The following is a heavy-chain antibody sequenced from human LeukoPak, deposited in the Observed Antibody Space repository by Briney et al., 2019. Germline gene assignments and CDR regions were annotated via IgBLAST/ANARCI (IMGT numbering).Heavy chain of an antibody. Sequence: SETLSLTCTVSGGSISSSSYYWGWIRQPPGKGLEWIGSIYYSGSTYYNPSLKSRVTISVDTSKNQFSLKLSSVTAADTAVYYCARGGPDPDYWGQGTLVTVSS. CDR3: ARGGPDPDY. D-gene: IGHD1-14*01. CDR2: IYYSGST. CDR1: GGSISSSSYY. V-gene: IGHV4-39*07. J-gene: IGHJ4*02.